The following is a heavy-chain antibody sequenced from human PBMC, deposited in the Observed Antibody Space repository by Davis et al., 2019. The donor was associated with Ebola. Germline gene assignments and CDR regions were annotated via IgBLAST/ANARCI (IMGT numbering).Heavy chain of an antibody. CDR2: IKQVGSEK. J-gene: IGHJ4*02. V-gene: IGHV3-7*03. Sequence: GGSLRLSCAASGFTFSSYWMSWVRQAPGKGLEWVANIKQVGSEKYYVDSVKGRFTISRDNAKNSLYLQMNSLRAEDTAVYYCARDLWAYYGSGSSAPFDYWGQGTLVTVSS. CDR3: ARDLWAYYGSGSSAPFDY. D-gene: IGHD3-10*01. CDR1: GFTFSSYW.